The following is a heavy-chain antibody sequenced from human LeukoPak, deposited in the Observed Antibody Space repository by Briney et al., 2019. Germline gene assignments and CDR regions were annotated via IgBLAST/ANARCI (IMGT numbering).Heavy chain of an antibody. D-gene: IGHD2-2*01. Sequence: PSETLSLTCAVSGYSISSGYYWGWIRQPPGKGLEWIGSVYHSGSTYYSPSLKSRVTISVDTSKNQFSLKLSSVTAADTAVHYCARKGYQLLSTNWFDPWGQGTLVTVSS. CDR2: VYHSGST. CDR1: GYSISSGYY. J-gene: IGHJ5*02. CDR3: ARKGYQLLSTNWFDP. V-gene: IGHV4-38-2*01.